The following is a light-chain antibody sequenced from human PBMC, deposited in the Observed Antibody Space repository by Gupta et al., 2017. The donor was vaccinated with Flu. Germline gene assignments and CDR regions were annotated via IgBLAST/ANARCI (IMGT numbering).Light chain of an antibody. CDR3: AAWDDSLNGRV. CDR1: NPNTGNNA. Sequence: QSLLTQPTSVSEIPRQTATTSCSGSNPNTGNNASVTWYQQLPGKAPKVLIYYDDLLPSGVSDRFSGSESGTSATLAISDLQSDDEADYYCAAWDDSLNGRVFGGGTKLTVL. CDR2: YDD. J-gene: IGLJ3*02. V-gene: IGLV1-36*01.